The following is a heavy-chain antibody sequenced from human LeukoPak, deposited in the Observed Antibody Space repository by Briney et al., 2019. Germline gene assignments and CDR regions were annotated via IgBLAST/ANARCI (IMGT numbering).Heavy chain of an antibody. Sequence: PSQTLSLTCTVSGGSISSGGYYWSWIRQPPGKGLEWIGYIYHSGSTYYNPSLKSRVTIPVDRSKNQFSLKLSSVTAADTAVYYCASIIPEEYFQHWGQGTLVTVSS. CDR1: GGSISSGGYY. J-gene: IGHJ1*01. CDR2: IYHSGST. D-gene: IGHD1-14*01. V-gene: IGHV4-30-2*01. CDR3: ASIIPEEYFQH.